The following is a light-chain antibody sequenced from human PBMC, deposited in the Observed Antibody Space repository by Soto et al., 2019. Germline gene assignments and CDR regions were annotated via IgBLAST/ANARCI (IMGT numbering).Light chain of an antibody. J-gene: IGKJ5*01. CDR2: DAS. CDR1: QSIYSY. Sequence: EIVLTQSPATLSLSPGERATLSCRASQSIYSYLAWYQQKPGQAPRLLIHDASNRATGIPARFSGSGSGTDFTLPISSLEPEDFAVYYCQQRSNWPQITFGQGTRLEIK. CDR3: QQRSNWPQIT. V-gene: IGKV3-11*01.